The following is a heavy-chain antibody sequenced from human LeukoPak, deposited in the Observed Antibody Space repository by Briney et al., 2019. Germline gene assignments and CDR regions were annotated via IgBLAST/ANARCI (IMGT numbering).Heavy chain of an antibody. CDR2: ISTSGAST. CDR3: ARAIVGATTRSFDY. Sequence: GGSLRLSCVASGITFSNYAVSWVRQAPDKGLEWVSAISTSGASTYYADSVKGRFSISRDNSRNTLYLQMNSLRAEDTAVFYCARAIVGATTRSFDYWGQGTLVTVSS. CDR1: GITFSNYA. D-gene: IGHD1-26*01. V-gene: IGHV3-23*01. J-gene: IGHJ4*02.